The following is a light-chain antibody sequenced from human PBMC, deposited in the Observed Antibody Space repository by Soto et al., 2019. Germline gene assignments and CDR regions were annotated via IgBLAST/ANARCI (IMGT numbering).Light chain of an antibody. Sequence: SYELSQPPSGSVSPGQTASITCSGDKLGTAYACWYQQKPGQSPLLVIYLDTKRPSGIPERFSGSNSGNTATLTISGTQAMDEDDYFCQTWDDTTGVVFGGGTKLTVL. CDR3: QTWDDTTGVV. J-gene: IGLJ2*01. CDR1: KLGTAY. V-gene: IGLV3-1*01. CDR2: LDT.